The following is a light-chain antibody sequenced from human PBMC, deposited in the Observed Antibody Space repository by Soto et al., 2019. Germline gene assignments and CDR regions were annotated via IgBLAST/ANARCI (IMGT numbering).Light chain of an antibody. J-gene: IGKJ1*01. Sequence: IPMTQSPSTLSASVGDRVTISCRASQSISTWLAWYQQKPGKAPNLLIYDASTLESGVPSRFSGSGSGTQFTLTITSLQPDDTATYYCQQYNSYSWTFGQGTKVDI. CDR2: DAS. V-gene: IGKV1-5*01. CDR3: QQYNSYSWT. CDR1: QSISTW.